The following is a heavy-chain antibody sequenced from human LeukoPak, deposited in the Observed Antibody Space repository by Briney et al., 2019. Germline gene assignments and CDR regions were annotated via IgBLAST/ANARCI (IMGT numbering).Heavy chain of an antibody. CDR1: GFTFSSYA. D-gene: IGHD2-2*01. CDR2: ISYDGSNK. Sequence: GGSLRLSCAASGFTFSSYAMHGVRQAPGKGLEGGAVISYDGSNKYYADSVKGQFTISRDNSKNTLYLQMNSLRAEDTAVYYCARDRGIPAAYNWFDPWGQGTLVTVSS. J-gene: IGHJ5*02. V-gene: IGHV3-30*04. CDR3: ARDRGIPAAYNWFDP.